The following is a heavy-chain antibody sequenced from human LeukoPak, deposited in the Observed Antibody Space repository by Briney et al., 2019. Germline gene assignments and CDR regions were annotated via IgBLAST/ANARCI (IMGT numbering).Heavy chain of an antibody. Sequence: GGSLRLSCAASGFTFSSYEMNWVRQAPGKGLEWVSYISSSGSTIYYADSVKGRFTISRDNAKNSLYLQMNSLRAEDTAVYYCARGSRGVGYNYFFDYWGQGTLVTVSS. CDR3: ARGSRGVGYNYFFDY. D-gene: IGHD5-24*01. CDR1: GFTFSSYE. V-gene: IGHV3-48*03. CDR2: ISSSGSTI. J-gene: IGHJ4*02.